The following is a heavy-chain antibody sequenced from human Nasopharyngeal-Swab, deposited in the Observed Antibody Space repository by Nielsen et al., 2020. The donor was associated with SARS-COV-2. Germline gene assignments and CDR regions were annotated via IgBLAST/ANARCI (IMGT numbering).Heavy chain of an antibody. CDR3: AKGRSDSYYTYFDS. V-gene: IGHV3-43*02. Sequence: GGPLRLSCVASTFTFDDYALHWVRQAPGKGLGWPSLITKDAKTTQYADSVKGRFTFSRDNSKKSLYLQMSGLRPEDTAFYFCAKGRSDSYYTYFDSWGQGTLVTVSS. CDR1: TFTFDDYA. D-gene: IGHD2-21*02. CDR2: ITKDAKTT. J-gene: IGHJ4*02.